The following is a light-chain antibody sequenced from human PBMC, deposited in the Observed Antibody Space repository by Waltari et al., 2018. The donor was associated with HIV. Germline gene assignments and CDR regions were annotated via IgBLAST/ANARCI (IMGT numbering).Light chain of an antibody. Sequence: DLQMTQYPSSLSPSVGDNITITCPPRHGISSCLAWYQQKPGKAPKLLIYAASSLQSGVPSRFSGSGSGTDFTLTISSLQPEDFATYYCQQANSFPPTFGQGTRLEIK. CDR2: AAS. V-gene: IGKV1-12*01. CDR1: HGISSC. J-gene: IGKJ5*01. CDR3: QQANSFPPT.